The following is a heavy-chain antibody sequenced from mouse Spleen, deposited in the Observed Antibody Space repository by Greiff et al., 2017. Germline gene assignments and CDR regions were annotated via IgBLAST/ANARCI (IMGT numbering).Heavy chain of an antibody. Sequence: VQLVESGAELVRPGTSVEVSCKASGYAFTNYLIEWVKQRPGQGLEWIGVINPGSGGTNYNEKFKGKATLTADKSSSTAYMQLSSLTSDDSAVYFCARSDGNSYYAMDYWGQGTSVTVSS. CDR2: INPGSGGT. CDR3: ARSDGNSYYAMDY. J-gene: IGHJ4*01. CDR1: GYAFTNYL. D-gene: IGHD2-1*01. V-gene: IGHV1-54*01.